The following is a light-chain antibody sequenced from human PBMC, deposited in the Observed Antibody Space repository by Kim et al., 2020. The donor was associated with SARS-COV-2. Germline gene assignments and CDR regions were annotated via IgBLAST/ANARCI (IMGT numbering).Light chain of an antibody. Sequence: GKTVTISCTRRSGSIASHYVQWYQQRPGSAPTTVIYEDNQRPSGVPDRFSGSIDSSSNSASLTISGLKTEDEADYYCQSYDSSNWVFGGGTQLTVL. CDR2: EDN. V-gene: IGLV6-57*03. J-gene: IGLJ3*02. CDR1: SGSIASHY. CDR3: QSYDSSNWV.